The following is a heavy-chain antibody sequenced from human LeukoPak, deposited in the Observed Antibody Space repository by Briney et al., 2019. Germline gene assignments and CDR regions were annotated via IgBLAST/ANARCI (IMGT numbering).Heavy chain of an antibody. CDR3: ARDCSSTSCKAPFDY. D-gene: IGHD2-2*01. CDR1: GGSISSYY. J-gene: IGHJ4*02. Sequence: SETLSLTCTVSGGSISSYYWSWLRQPPGKGLEWIGYIYYSGTTNYNPSLKSRVTISVDTSKNQFSLRLSSVTAADTAVYFCARDCSSTSCKAPFDYWGQGTLVTVSS. CDR2: IYYSGTT. V-gene: IGHV4-59*01.